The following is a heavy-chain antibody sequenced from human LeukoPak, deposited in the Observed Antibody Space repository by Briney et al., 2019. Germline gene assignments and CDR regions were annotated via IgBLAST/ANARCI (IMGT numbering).Heavy chain of an antibody. CDR2: INHSGST. CDR3: ARARGYYDILTGFVGYYGIDV. J-gene: IGHJ6*02. CDR1: GGSFSGYY. V-gene: IGHV4-34*01. Sequence: SETLSLTCAVYGGSFSGYYWSWIRQPPGKGLEWIGEINHSGSTNYNPSLKSRVTISVDTSKNQFSLKLSSVTAADTAVYYCARARGYYDILTGFVGYYGIDVWGQGTTVTVSS. D-gene: IGHD3-9*01.